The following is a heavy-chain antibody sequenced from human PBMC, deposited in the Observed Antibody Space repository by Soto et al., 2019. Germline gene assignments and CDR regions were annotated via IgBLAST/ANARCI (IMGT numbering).Heavy chain of an antibody. CDR2: VFYTGST. CDR3: GRGRDYFYYYGMEV. Sequence: QVQLLESGPGLVKPSETLSLTCTVSGGSISSYYWSWIRQPPGKGLEWIGDVFYTGSTKYNPSLKSRVTISVDTSKNQFSLELSSVAAADTAVYYCGRGRDYFYYYGMEVWGQGTTVTVSS. CDR1: GGSISSYY. V-gene: IGHV4-59*01. D-gene: IGHD2-21*01. J-gene: IGHJ6*02.